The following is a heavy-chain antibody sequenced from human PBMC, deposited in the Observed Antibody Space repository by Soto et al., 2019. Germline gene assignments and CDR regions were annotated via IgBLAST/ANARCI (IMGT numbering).Heavy chain of an antibody. Sequence: QVQLVQSGAEVKKPGSSVKVSCKASGGTFSSYAISWVRQAPGQGLEWMGGIIPIFVTANNAQKFQGRVTFTAHKSTSTAYMELSSLRPEDTAVYYCARVPYCSSTSCYYYGMDVWGQGTTVTVSS. V-gene: IGHV1-69*06. CDR2: IIPIFVTA. D-gene: IGHD2-2*01. CDR3: ARVPYCSSTSCYYYGMDV. J-gene: IGHJ6*02. CDR1: GGTFSSYA.